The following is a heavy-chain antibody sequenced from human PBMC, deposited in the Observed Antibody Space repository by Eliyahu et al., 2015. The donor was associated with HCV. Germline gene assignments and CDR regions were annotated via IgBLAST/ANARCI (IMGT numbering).Heavy chain of an antibody. J-gene: IGHJ4*02. V-gene: IGHV3-48*01. CDR2: ISSSSSTI. CDR1: GFTFSRYS. Sequence: EVQLVESGGGLVQPGGSLRLSCXASGFTFSRYSXNWVRQAPGKGLEWVSYISSSSSTIYYADSVKGRFTISRDNAKNSLYLQMNSLRAEDTAVYYCARDAVHYYVWGSYQSPSFDYWGQGTLVTVSS. CDR3: ARDAVHYYVWGSYQSPSFDY. D-gene: IGHD3-16*01.